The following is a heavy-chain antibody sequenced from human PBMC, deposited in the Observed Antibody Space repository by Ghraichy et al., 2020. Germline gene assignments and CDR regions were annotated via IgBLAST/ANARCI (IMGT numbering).Heavy chain of an antibody. J-gene: IGHJ4*02. D-gene: IGHD6-19*01. CDR1: GFTFSSDW. V-gene: IGHV3-7*01. CDR2: KKQDGSEK. CDR3: ARDSKPSRSGWFYFDY. Sequence: GGSLRLSCAASGFTFSSDWMSWVRQATGKGLEWGANKKQDGSEKYYVDSVKGRFTVSRDNAKNSLYLQMNSLRAEDTAVYYCARDSKPSRSGWFYFDYWGQGTLITVSS.